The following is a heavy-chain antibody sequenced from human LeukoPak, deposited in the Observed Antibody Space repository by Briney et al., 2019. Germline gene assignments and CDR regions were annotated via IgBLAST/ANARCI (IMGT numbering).Heavy chain of an antibody. D-gene: IGHD6-19*01. Sequence: PGRSLRLSCAASGFIFSSYAMHWVRQAPGKGLEWVAVISYDGRNKYADSVKGRFTISRDNSKNTLYLQMNSLRAEDTAVHYCALNRGSGWYFHYWGQGTLVTVSS. J-gene: IGHJ4*02. CDR3: ALNRGSGWYFHY. CDR1: GFIFSSYA. CDR2: ISYDGRNK. V-gene: IGHV3-30*04.